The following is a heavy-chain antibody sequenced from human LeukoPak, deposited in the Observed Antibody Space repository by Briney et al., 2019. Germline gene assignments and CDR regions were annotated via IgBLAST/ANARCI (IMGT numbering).Heavy chain of an antibody. Sequence: GGSLRLSCAASGFTFSSYAMHWVRQAPGKGLEWVAVISYDGSNKYYADSVKGRFTISRDNSKNTLYLQMNSLRAGDTAVYYCARDLISVVVPAAIGGDFDYWGQGTLVTVSS. D-gene: IGHD2-2*02. J-gene: IGHJ4*02. CDR1: GFTFSSYA. V-gene: IGHV3-30*01. CDR3: ARDLISVVVPAAIGGDFDY. CDR2: ISYDGSNK.